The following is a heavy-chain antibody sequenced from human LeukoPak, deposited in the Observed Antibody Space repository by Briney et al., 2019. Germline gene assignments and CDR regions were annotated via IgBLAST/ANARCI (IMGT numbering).Heavy chain of an antibody. Sequence: PSETLSLTCTVSGGSISSGNYYWSWIRQPPGKDLEWIGNIYYSGTTYYNPSLKSRVTISVDTSKNQFSLKLSSVTAADTAVYYCASTPPRGYYDSSGYNDYWGQGTLVTVSS. CDR3: ASTPPRGYYDSSGYNDY. CDR1: GGSISSGNYY. J-gene: IGHJ4*02. CDR2: IYYSGTT. D-gene: IGHD3-22*01. V-gene: IGHV4-30-4*01.